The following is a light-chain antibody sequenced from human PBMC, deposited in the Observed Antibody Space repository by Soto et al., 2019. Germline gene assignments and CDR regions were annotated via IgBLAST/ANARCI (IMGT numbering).Light chain of an antibody. CDR3: QQYDSSPRK. J-gene: IGKJ1*01. Sequence: ENVFTQSPGTLSLSPGQRATLSCRASHTISSSYLAWYQQKPGQAPRLLIYAISDRATGVPDRFRGSGSGTDFTLTITRXEPEDFAVYFCQQYDSSPRKFGQGTKVDTK. CDR2: AIS. V-gene: IGKV3-20*01. CDR1: HTISSSY.